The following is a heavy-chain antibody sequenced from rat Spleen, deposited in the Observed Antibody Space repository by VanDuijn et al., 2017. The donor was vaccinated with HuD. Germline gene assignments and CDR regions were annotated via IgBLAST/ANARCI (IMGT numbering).Heavy chain of an antibody. CDR3: ARPTTGIPFNY. D-gene: IGHD1-9*01. Sequence: EVQLVESGGGLVQPGNSLKLSCAASGFTFSDYAMAWVRQFPKKGLEWVAIIIHDGSGTYYRDSVKGRFTISRDNAKSTLYLQMDSLRSEDTAIYYCARPTTGIPFNYWGQGVMVTVSS. V-gene: IGHV5-17*01. CDR1: GFTFSDYA. J-gene: IGHJ2*01. CDR2: IIHDGSGT.